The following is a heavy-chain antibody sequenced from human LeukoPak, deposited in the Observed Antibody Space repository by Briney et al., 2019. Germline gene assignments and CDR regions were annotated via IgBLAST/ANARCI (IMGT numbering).Heavy chain of an antibody. CDR2: IYYSGTT. V-gene: IGHV4-39*01. CDR3: ARGYSNSWYRKGLYYFDS. CDR1: GGPISSSSSY. D-gene: IGHD6-13*01. Sequence: ASDTLSLTCTVSGGPISSSSSYWGWIRQPPGKGLEWIGTIYYSGTTYYNPSLKSRVTISVDTSKNQFSLKLTSVTAADTAVYYCARGYSNSWYRKGLYYFDSWGQGTLVTVSS. J-gene: IGHJ4*02.